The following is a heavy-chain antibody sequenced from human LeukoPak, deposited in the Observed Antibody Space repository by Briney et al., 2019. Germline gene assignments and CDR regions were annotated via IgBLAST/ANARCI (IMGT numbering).Heavy chain of an antibody. CDR1: GGTFSSYA. CDR2: IIPIFGTT. Sequence: SVKVSCKASGGTFSSYAISWVRQAPGQGLEWMGGIIPIFGTTRYAQKFQGRVTITTDVSTRTAYMELSSLRSEDTAIYYCAKEDEVTSLDPWGQGTLVTVSS. J-gene: IGHJ5*02. CDR3: AKEDEVTSLDP. V-gene: IGHV1-69*05. D-gene: IGHD2-21*02.